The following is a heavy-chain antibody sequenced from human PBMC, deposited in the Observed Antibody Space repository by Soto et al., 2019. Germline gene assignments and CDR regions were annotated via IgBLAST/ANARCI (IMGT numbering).Heavy chain of an antibody. J-gene: IGHJ6*02. Sequence: GGSLRLSCAASGFTFSSYGMHWVRQAPGKGLEWVAVISYDGSNKYYADSVKGRFTISRDNSKNTLYLQMNSLRAEDTAVYYCATCSSRRYYYYGMGVWGQGTTVTVSS. CDR1: GFTFSSYG. V-gene: IGHV3-30*03. CDR3: ATCSSRRYYYYGMGV. CDR2: ISYDGSNK. D-gene: IGHD3-10*02.